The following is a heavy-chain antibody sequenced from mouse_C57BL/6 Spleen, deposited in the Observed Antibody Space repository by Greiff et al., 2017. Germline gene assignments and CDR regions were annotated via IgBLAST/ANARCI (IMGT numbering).Heavy chain of an antibody. CDR3: ARTIYYGSSLYYFDY. V-gene: IGHV1-18*01. CDR1: GYTFTDYN. J-gene: IGHJ2*01. D-gene: IGHD1-1*01. Sequence: EVKLQESGPELVKPGASVKIPCKASGYTFTDYNMDWVKQSHGKSLEWIGDINPNNGGTIYNQKFKGKATLTVDKSSSTAYMELRSLTSEDTAVYYCARTIYYGSSLYYFDYWGQGTTLTVSS. CDR2: INPNNGGT.